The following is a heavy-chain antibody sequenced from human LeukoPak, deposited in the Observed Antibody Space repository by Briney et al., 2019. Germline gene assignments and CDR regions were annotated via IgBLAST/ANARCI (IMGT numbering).Heavy chain of an antibody. Sequence: SETLSLTCSVDTVNHYHWNWVRQSAGTGLEWIGRVHTTSGNTSANPSLWGRVTVSIDTTKNEFLLQLTSMTAADTAVYHCARELRNIGEYYFDYWGQGVPVTVSS. V-gene: IGHV4-4*07. J-gene: IGHJ4*02. CDR3: ARELRNIGEYYFDY. D-gene: IGHD1-14*01. CDR1: TVNHYH. CDR2: VHTTSGNT.